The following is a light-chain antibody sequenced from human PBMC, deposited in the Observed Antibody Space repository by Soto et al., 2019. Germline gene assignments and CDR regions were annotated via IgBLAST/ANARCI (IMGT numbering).Light chain of an antibody. J-gene: IGLJ3*02. CDR3: CSFVRSRSLWV. V-gene: IGLV2-23*02. CDR2: EVK. Sequence: ALTHPASISRSPLLPITISCSGTTRDGGGYSVASWCQQHPGKAPKVMIIEVKQRPSGDSDLFASSKSGNTASVSISVLEGGDAADYYCCSFVRSRSLWV. CDR1: TRDGGGYSV.